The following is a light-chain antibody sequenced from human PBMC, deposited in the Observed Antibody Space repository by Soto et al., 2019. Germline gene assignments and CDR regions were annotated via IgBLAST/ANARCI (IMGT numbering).Light chain of an antibody. V-gene: IGKV1-9*01. J-gene: IGKJ4*01. CDR3: QQLNSYPPLT. CDR1: QGISSC. CDR2: AAS. Sequence: DIQLTQSPSFLSASVGDRVTITCRASQGISSCLSWYQRKPGKAPKLLIYAASTLQSGVPSRFSGSGSGTEDTLTISSLQPEDFATYYCQQLNSYPPLTFGGGTKVDIK.